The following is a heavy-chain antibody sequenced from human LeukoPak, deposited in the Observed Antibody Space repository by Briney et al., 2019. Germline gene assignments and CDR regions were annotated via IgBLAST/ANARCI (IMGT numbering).Heavy chain of an antibody. CDR1: GFTFSSYS. J-gene: IGHJ6*02. CDR3: ARDYGRSRDYGMDV. D-gene: IGHD3-10*01. V-gene: IGHV3-48*01. CDR2: ISSSSSTI. Sequence: GGSLRLSCAASGFTFSSYSMNWVRQAPGKGLEWVSYISSSSSTIYYADSVKGRFTISRDNAKNSLYLQMNSLRAEDTAVYYCARDYGRSRDYGMDVWGQGTTVTVSS.